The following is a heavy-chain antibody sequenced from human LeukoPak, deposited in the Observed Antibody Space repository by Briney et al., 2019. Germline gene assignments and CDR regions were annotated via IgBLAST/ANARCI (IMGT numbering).Heavy chain of an antibody. Sequence: ASVTVSCKASGYTFTGYYMHWVRQPPGQGLEWMGWINPNSGGTNYQGRVTMTRDMSISTAYMELSRLRSDDTAVYYCARDGMITFGGVFVFRTPGDYWGQGTLVTVSS. J-gene: IGHJ4*02. CDR1: GYTFTGYY. CDR2: INPNSGGT. CDR3: ARDGMITFGGVFVFRTPGDY. V-gene: IGHV1-2*02. D-gene: IGHD3-16*01.